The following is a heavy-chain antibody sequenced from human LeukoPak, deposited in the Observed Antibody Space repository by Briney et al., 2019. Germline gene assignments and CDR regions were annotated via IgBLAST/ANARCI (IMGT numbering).Heavy chain of an antibody. V-gene: IGHV3-7*05. D-gene: IGHD6-19*01. CDR2: MDQEGSEK. Sequence: GGSLRLSCAASGFTFSNYWMSWVRQAPGKGLEWVANMDQEGSEKYYVDSVKGRFTISRDNAKNSLYLQMNTLSAKDTAIYYCARAGYSRGWFAYYWGQGALVTVSS. CDR3: ARAGYSRGWFAYY. CDR1: GFTFSNYW. J-gene: IGHJ4*02.